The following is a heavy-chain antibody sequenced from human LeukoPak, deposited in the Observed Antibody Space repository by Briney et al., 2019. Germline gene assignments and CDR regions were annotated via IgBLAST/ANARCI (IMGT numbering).Heavy chain of an antibody. Sequence: GESLKISCKGSGYSFTSYWIGWVRQMPGKGLGWMGTIYAGDSDTTYSPSLQGQVTISADKSISTAYLQWSSLKASDTAMYYCARQVVVVIGATLESSARAFDVWGQGTMVTVSS. CDR3: ARQVVVVIGATLESSARAFDV. D-gene: IGHD2-15*01. J-gene: IGHJ3*01. CDR2: IYAGDSDT. V-gene: IGHV5-51*01. CDR1: GYSFTSYW.